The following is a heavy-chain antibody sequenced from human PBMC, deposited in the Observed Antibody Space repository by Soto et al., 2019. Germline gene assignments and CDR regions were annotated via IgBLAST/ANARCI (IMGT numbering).Heavy chain of an antibody. J-gene: IGHJ4*02. V-gene: IGHV1-58*01. D-gene: IGHD4-17*01. CDR1: GFTFTSSA. Sequence: GASVKVSCKASGFTFTSSAVQWVRQARGQRLEWIGWIVVGSGNTNYAQKFQERVTITRDMSTSTAYMELSSLRPEDTAVYYCAANTYGDLYYFDYWGQGTLVTVSS. CDR3: AANTYGDLYYFDY. CDR2: IVVGSGNT.